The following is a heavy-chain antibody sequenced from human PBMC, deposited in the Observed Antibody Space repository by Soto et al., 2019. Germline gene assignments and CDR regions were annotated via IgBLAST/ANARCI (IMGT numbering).Heavy chain of an antibody. Sequence: ASVKVSCKASGYTFTSYGISWVRQAPVQVLEWMGWISAYNGNTNYAQKLQGRVTMTTDTSTSTAYMELRSLRSDDTAVYYCASSLTYILVVPAANHYGMDFWGQGTTVTVSS. J-gene: IGHJ6*01. CDR1: GYTFTSYG. CDR3: ASSLTYILVVPAANHYGMDF. CDR2: ISAYNGNT. V-gene: IGHV1-18*01. D-gene: IGHD2-2*01.